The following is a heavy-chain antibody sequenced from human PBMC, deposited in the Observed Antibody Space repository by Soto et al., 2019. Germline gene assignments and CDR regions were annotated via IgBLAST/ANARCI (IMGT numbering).Heavy chain of an antibody. CDR1: GGTFSSYA. V-gene: IGHV1-69*12. Sequence: QVQLVQSGAEVKKPGSSVKVSCKASGGTFSSYAISWVRQAPGQGLEWMGGLIPIFGTANYAQKFQGRVTMTADESKSTAYMELSRLISEDKAVYYGAIVVLMVDATDDYYYYGLDVWGQGNTVTVSS. CDR2: LIPIFGTA. CDR3: AIVVLMVDATDDYYYYGLDV. J-gene: IGHJ6*02. D-gene: IGHD2-8*01.